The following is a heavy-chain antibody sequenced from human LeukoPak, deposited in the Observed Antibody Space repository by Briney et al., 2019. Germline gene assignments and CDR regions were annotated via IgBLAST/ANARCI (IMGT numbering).Heavy chain of an antibody. CDR2: INPKSGGT. D-gene: IGHD3-22*01. Sequence: ASAKVSCKAFGYSFTGYYMHWVRQAPGQGLEWMGWINPKSGGTNYAQKFQGRVVMTRDTSISTAYMEVSRLRSDDTAVYYCARNRQSGYSDSSGYYFYMDVWGKGTTVTVSS. J-gene: IGHJ6*03. CDR1: GYSFTGYY. CDR3: ARNRQSGYSDSSGYYFYMDV. V-gene: IGHV1-2*02.